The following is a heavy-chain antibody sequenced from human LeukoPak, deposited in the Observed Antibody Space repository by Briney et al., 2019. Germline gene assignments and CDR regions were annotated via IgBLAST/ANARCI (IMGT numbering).Heavy chain of an antibody. CDR3: TTVTHGYFDL. CDR1: GFTVSSNY. D-gene: IGHD4-17*01. Sequence: GGSLRLSCAASGFTVSSNYMSWVRQAPGKGLEWVSVIYSGGSTYYADSVKGRFTISRDNPKNTLYLQMNSLRAEDTAVYYCTTVTHGYFDLWGRGTLVTVSS. V-gene: IGHV3-66*02. CDR2: IYSGGST. J-gene: IGHJ2*01.